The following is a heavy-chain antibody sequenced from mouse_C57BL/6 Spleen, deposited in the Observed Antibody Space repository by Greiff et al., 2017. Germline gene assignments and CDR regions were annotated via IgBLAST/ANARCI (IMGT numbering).Heavy chain of an antibody. D-gene: IGHD4-1*01. J-gene: IGHJ3*01. CDR3: ATGLTGPAWFAY. V-gene: IGHV1-64*01. CDR2: IHPNSGST. CDR1: GYTFTSYW. Sequence: QVQLQQPGAELVKPGASVKLSCKASGYTFTSYWMHWVKQRPGQGLEWIGMIHPNSGSTNYNEKFKSKATLTVDKSYSTAYMQLSSLTSEDSAVYYCATGLTGPAWFAYGGQGTLVTVSA.